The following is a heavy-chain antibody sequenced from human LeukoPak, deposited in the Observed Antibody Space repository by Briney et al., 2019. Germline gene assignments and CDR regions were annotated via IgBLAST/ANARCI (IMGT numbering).Heavy chain of an antibody. CDR2: IYYSGST. Sequence: SETLSLTCTVSGGSISSGGYYWSWIRQHPGKGLEWIGYIYYSGSTYYNPSLKSRVTISVDTSKNQFSLKLSSVTAADTAVYYCARGRLDSSSSVLGWYFDLWGRGTLVTVSS. V-gene: IGHV4-31*03. J-gene: IGHJ2*01. CDR1: GGSISSGGYY. CDR3: ARGRLDSSSSVLGWYFDL. D-gene: IGHD6-6*01.